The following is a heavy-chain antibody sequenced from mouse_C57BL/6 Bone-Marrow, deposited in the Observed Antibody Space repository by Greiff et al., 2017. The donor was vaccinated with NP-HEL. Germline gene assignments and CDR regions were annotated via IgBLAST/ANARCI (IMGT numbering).Heavy chain of an antibody. CDR1: GYAFTNYL. J-gene: IGHJ1*03. CDR2: INPGSGGT. D-gene: IGHD1-1*01. V-gene: IGHV1-54*01. CDR3: ARYSDYGRSWYFDV. Sequence: QVQLKQSGAELVRPGTSVKVSCKASGYAFTNYLIEWVKQRPGQGLEWIGVINPGSGGTNYNEKFKGKATLTADKSSSTAYMQLSSLTSEDSAVYFCARYSDYGRSWYFDVWGTGTTVTVSS.